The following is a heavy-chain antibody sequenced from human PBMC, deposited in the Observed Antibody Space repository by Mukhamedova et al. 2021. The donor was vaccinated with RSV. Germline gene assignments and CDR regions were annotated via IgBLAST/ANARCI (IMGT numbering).Heavy chain of an antibody. D-gene: IGHD6-6*01. V-gene: IGHV3-30*07. J-gene: IGHJ4*02. CDR3: ARDFRSLVFDY. Sequence: ISRDNSKNTLYLQMNSLRAEDTAVYYCARDFRSLVFDYWGQGTLVTVSS.